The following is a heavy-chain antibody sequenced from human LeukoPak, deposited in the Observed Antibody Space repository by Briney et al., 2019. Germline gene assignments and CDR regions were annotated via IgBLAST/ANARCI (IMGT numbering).Heavy chain of an antibody. V-gene: IGHV4-59*01. D-gene: IGHD6-6*01. CDR3: ARVVVRNWFDP. CDR1: GGSISSYY. CDR2: IYYSGST. Sequence: SETLSLTCTVSGGSISSYYWSWIRQPPGKGLEWIGYIYYSGSTNYNLSLKSRVTISVDTSKNQFSLKLSSVTAADTAVYYCARVVVRNWFDPWGQGTLVTVSS. J-gene: IGHJ5*02.